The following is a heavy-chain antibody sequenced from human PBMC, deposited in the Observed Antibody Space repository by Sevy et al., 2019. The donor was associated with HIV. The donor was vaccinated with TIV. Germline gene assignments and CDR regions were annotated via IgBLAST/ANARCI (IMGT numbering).Heavy chain of an antibody. CDR3: AKGAGPYILTGGIYYYYYYMDV. Sequence: GGSLRLSCAASGFTFSSYGMHWVRQAPGKGLEWVAVIWYDGSNKYYADSVKGRFTISRDNSKNTLYLEMNSLRAEDTAVYYCAKGAGPYILTGGIYYYYYYMDVWGKGTTVTVSS. J-gene: IGHJ6*03. CDR2: IWYDGSNK. D-gene: IGHD3-9*01. V-gene: IGHV3-33*06. CDR1: GFTFSSYG.